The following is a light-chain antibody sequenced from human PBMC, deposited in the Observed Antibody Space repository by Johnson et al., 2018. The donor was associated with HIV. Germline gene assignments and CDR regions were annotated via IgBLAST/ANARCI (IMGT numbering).Light chain of an antibody. CDR3: ATWDSNLSAYV. J-gene: IGLJ1*01. Sequence: QAVLTQPPSVSAAPGQKVTISCSGSSSNIGNNYVSWYQQLPGTAPKLLIYDINKRPSGIPDRFSGSKSGTSATLGITGLQTGDEADYYCATWDSNLSAYVFGTGTKVTVL. V-gene: IGLV1-51*01. CDR1: SSNIGNNY. CDR2: DIN.